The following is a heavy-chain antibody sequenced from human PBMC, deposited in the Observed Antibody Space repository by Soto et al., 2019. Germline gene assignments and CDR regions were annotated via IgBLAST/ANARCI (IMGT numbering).Heavy chain of an antibody. CDR1: GFTFSNAW. CDR2: IKSKTDGGTT. D-gene: IGHD2-2*01. CDR3: TTTHMVVVPAARGVDV. J-gene: IGHJ6*02. Sequence: EVQLVESGGGLVKPGGSLRLSCAASGFTFSNAWMSWVRQAPGKGLEWVGRIKSKTDGGTTDYAAPVKGRFTISRDDSKNTLYLQMNSLKTEDTAVYYCTTTHMVVVPAARGVDVWGQGTTVTVSS. V-gene: IGHV3-15*01.